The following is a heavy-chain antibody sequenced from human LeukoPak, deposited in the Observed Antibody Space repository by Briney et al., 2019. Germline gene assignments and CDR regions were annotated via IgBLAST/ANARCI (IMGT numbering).Heavy chain of an antibody. CDR2: INPSGGST. CDR3: ARDSLYYYDSSGYYPGFDY. CDR1: GYTFTSYY. V-gene: IGHV1-46*01. D-gene: IGHD3-22*01. Sequence: ASVKVSCKASGYTFTSYYMHWVRQAPGQGLEWMGIINPSGGSTSYAQKFQGRVTMTRDTPTSTVYMELSSLRSEDTAVYYCARDSLYYYDSSGYYPGFDYWGQGTLVTVSS. J-gene: IGHJ4*02.